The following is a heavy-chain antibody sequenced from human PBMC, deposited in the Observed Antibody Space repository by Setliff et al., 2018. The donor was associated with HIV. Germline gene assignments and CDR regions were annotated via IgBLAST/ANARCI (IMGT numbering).Heavy chain of an antibody. V-gene: IGHV1-2*02. D-gene: IGHD3-10*01. CDR3: ARGGFRGVIITGDY. J-gene: IGHJ4*02. Sequence: ASVKVSCKTFGYRFTDFYVNWVRQAPGQGLEWMGWINPKSGATKNAQKFQGRVTMTRDTSISTVYMELSSLRSDDTALYFCARGGFRGVIITGDYWGQGTLVTVSS. CDR2: INPKSGAT. CDR1: GYRFTDFY.